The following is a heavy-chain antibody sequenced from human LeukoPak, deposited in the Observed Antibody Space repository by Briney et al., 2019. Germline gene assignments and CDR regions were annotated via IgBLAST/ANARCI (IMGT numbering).Heavy chain of an antibody. V-gene: IGHV3-7*01. CDR3: AREEYSSSAFDY. D-gene: IGHD6-6*01. J-gene: IGHJ4*02. Sequence: GGSLRLSCAASGFTFSNYWMNWVRQAPGKGLEWAANIKQDGSEKYYVDSVKGRFTISRDNAKNSLYLQMNSLRAEDTAVYYCAREEYSSSAFDYWGQGTLVTVSS. CDR1: GFTFSNYW. CDR2: IKQDGSEK.